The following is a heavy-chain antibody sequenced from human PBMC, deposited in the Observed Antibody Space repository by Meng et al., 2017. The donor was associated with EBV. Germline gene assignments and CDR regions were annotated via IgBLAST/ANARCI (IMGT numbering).Heavy chain of an antibody. V-gene: IGHV1-69*01. Sequence: QFEEDGAEWTGPGSSVKISCKTSVVPFRSDAVSWVRQGPGQGLEWLEGLIPMSGAPHYAQKFQDRVTITADEYTRTHYMELSSLRSDDTAMYYCASESGRGFTPDFWGQGTLVTVSS. D-gene: IGHD3-10*01. CDR1: VVPFRSDA. CDR3: ASESGRGFTPDF. CDR2: LIPMSGAP. J-gene: IGHJ4*02.